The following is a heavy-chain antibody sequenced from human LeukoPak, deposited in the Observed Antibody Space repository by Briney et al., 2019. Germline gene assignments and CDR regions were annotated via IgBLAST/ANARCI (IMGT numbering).Heavy chain of an antibody. CDR3: AKIVDLYYYYMDV. D-gene: IGHD2-21*01. V-gene: IGHV3-23*01. CDR1: GFTFSSYA. J-gene: IGHJ6*03. Sequence: GRSLRLSCAASGFTFSSYAMSWVRQAPGKGLEWVSAISGSGGSTYYADSVKGRFTISRDNSKNTLYLQMNSLRAEDTAVFYCAKIVDLYYYYMDVWGKGTTVTVSS. CDR2: ISGSGGST.